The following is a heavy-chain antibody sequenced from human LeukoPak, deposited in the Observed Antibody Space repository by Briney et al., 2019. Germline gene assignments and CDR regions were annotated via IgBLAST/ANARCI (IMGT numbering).Heavy chain of an antibody. D-gene: IGHD3-22*01. J-gene: IGHJ4*02. Sequence: GESLKISCKGSGYSFTSYWIGWVRQMPGKGLEWMGIIYPGDSDTRYSPSFQGQVTISADKSISTAYLQWSSLKASDTAMYYCARPGARYDCSGSFDYWGQGTLVTVSS. CDR3: ARPGARYDCSGSFDY. V-gene: IGHV5-51*01. CDR1: GYSFTSYW. CDR2: IYPGDSDT.